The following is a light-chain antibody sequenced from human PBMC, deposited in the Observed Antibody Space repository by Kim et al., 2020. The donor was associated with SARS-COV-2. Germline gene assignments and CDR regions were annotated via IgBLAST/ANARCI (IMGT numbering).Light chain of an antibody. CDR3: SSYIRGITNYV. J-gene: IGLJ1*01. CDR2: AVD. V-gene: IGLV2-14*01. CDR1: RTVVCGLKC. Sequence: QSLSSSFNGTRTVVCGLKCWSCYVPSHGKAPRRVIYAVDNRPSGVSFRFSCSKSGNTASLTISGLQAEDKADYYCSSYIRGITNYVFGTGTKVTVL.